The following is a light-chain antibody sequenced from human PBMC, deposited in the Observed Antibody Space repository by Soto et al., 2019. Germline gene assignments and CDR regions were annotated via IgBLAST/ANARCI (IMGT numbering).Light chain of an antibody. CDR3: CSYARSSTGVV. Sequence: QSALTQPRSVSGSPGQSVTISCTGTSSDVGGYNYVSWYQQHPGKAPKLMIYDVSKLHSEVPDRFSCSKSGNTAFLTISGLQAEDEADYYCCSYARSSTGVVFGGGTKVTVL. J-gene: IGLJ2*01. V-gene: IGLV2-11*01. CDR2: DVS. CDR1: SSDVGGYNY.